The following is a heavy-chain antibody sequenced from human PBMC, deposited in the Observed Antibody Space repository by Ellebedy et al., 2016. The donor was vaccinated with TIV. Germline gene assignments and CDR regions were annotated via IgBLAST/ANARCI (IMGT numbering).Heavy chain of an antibody. D-gene: IGHD6-13*01. Sequence: SETLSLXCAVYGGSFSGYYWSWIRQPPGKGLEWIGEINHSGSTNYNPSLKSRVTISVDTSKNQFSLKLSSVTAADTAVYYCARQSSSFDFDYWGQGTLVTVSS. CDR3: ARQSSSFDFDY. CDR2: INHSGST. V-gene: IGHV4-34*01. CDR1: GGSFSGYY. J-gene: IGHJ4*02.